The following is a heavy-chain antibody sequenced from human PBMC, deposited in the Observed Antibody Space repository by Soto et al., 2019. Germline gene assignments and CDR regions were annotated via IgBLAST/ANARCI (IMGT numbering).Heavy chain of an antibody. D-gene: IGHD4-17*01. CDR2: IYSGGST. CDR1: GFTVSSNY. CDR3: ASLTSHHDYGDLGMFDY. Sequence: GGSLRLSCAASGFTVSSNYMSWVRQAPGKGLEWVSVIYSGGSTYYTDSEKGRFTISRDNSKNTLYLQMNSLRAEDTAVYYCASLTSHHDYGDLGMFDYWGQGTLVTVSS. J-gene: IGHJ4*02. V-gene: IGHV3-66*01.